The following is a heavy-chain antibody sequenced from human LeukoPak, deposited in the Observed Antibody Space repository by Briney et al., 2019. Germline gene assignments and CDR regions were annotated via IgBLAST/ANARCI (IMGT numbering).Heavy chain of an antibody. CDR3: ARDYHYYDSSGYYSYYGMDV. J-gene: IGHJ6*02. V-gene: IGHV4-39*02. CDR2: IYYSGST. CDR1: GGSISSSRYY. D-gene: IGHD3-22*01. Sequence: SETLSLTCTVSGGSISSSRYYWGWIRQPPGKGLEWIGSIYYSGSTYYSPSLKSRVTISVDTSKNQFSLKLSSVTAADTAVYYCARDYHYYDSSGYYSYYGMDVWGQGTTVTVSS.